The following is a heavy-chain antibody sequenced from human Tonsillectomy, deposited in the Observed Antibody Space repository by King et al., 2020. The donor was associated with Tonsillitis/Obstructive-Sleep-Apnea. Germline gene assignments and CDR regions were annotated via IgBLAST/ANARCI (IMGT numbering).Heavy chain of an antibody. CDR2: INTDTGNP. D-gene: IGHD3-16*01. CDR1: GYTFTKFA. Sequence: VQLVESGSELKKPGASVKVSCKASGYTFTKFAVMWVRQAPGQGLEWMGWINTDTGNPTYAQDFTGRFVFSLDTSVRTAYLQISSLKAEDTAVYYCAREFISAFWGPDYWGQGTLVTVSS. V-gene: IGHV7-4-1*02. J-gene: IGHJ4*02. CDR3: AREFISAFWGPDY.